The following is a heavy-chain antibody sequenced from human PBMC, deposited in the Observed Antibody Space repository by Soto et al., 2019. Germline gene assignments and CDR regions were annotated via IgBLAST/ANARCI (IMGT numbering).Heavy chain of an antibody. Sequence: QVQLVESGGGVVLPGRSLRLSCAASGFTFSSYGMHWVRQAPGKGLEWVAVIWYDGSNKYYADSVKGRFTISRDNSKNTLYLQMNSLRAEDTAVYYCARDSGGSCYSGGLEVGCYYGMDVWGQGTTVTVSS. V-gene: IGHV3-33*01. CDR1: GFTFSSYG. CDR3: ARDSGGSCYSGGLEVGCYYGMDV. D-gene: IGHD2-15*01. J-gene: IGHJ6*02. CDR2: IWYDGSNK.